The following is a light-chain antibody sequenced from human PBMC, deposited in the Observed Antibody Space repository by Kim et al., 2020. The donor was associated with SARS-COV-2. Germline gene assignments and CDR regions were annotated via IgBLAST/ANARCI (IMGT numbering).Light chain of an antibody. J-gene: IGKJ1*01. CDR1: QGVSSSY. Sequence: PPGEKATLSCSASQGVSSSYVAWYQQKRGQAPSLLIYAASSRATGIPDRFSGSGSGTDFTLTISRLETEDFAVYYCQQYGSSPVTFGQGTKVDIK. CDR3: QQYGSSPVT. V-gene: IGKV3-20*01. CDR2: AAS.